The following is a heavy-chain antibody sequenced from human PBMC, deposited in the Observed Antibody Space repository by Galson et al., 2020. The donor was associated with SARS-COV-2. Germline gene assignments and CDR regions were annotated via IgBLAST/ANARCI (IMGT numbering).Heavy chain of an antibody. J-gene: IGHJ4*02. CDR2: IYPGDSDT. V-gene: IGHV5-51*01. CDR3: ARPKVWSSPYYFDY. Sequence: LGESLKISCKGSGYTFTTYWIGWVRQMPRKGPEWMGLIYPGDSDTRYSPPYQGQVTISADKSIRTAYLQWSSLRASDTAVYYCARPKVWSSPYYFDYWGQGTLVTVSS. D-gene: IGHD3-3*01. CDR1: GYTFTTYW.